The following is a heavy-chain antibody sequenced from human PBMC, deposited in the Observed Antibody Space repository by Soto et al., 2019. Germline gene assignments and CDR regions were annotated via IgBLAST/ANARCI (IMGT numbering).Heavy chain of an antibody. J-gene: IGHJ4*02. Sequence: QVRLQQWGAGLLKPSATLSLICAVSGGSFSDDYWSWIRKSPGKGLAWMGEINHSGDTNYNPSLSSRVTLSVETSTNQIALNLKSVTAADTAVYYCGRRANAMVVANFWGQGTLVTVSS. D-gene: IGHD2-21*01. CDR1: GGSFSDDY. CDR2: INHSGDT. CDR3: GRRANAMVVANF. V-gene: IGHV4-34*01.